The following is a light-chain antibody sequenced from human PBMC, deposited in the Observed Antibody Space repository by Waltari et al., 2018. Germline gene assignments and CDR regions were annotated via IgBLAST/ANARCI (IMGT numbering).Light chain of an antibody. J-gene: IGKJ4*01. Sequence: EIVLTQSPATLPLSPGERATLTCRASQSVDSYVTWYQQKPGQATRLRIYGAYNRAAGIPARFSGSGYGTDFTLTISSLEPEDFAVYYCQHRRSWPLTFGGGTKVEIK. V-gene: IGKV3-11*01. CDR3: QHRRSWPLT. CDR2: GAY. CDR1: QSVDSY.